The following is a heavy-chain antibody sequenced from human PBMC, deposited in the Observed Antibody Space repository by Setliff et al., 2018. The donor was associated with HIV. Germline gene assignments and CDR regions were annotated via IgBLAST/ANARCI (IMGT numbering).Heavy chain of an antibody. CDR1: GGSFSGNY. V-gene: IGHV4-34*01. Sequence: SETLSLTCAVYGGSFSGNYWNWIRQPPGKGLEWIGEINHSGITNYNPSLESRITISVDRSKNQFSLNLTSVTAADTAVYFCARAPVVTAQPNHLDFWGQGMLVTVSS. CDR2: INHSGIT. CDR3: ARAPVVTAQPNHLDF. D-gene: IGHD2-21*02. J-gene: IGHJ4*02.